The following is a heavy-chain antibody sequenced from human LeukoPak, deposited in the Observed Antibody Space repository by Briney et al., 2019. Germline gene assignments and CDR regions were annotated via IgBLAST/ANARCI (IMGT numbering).Heavy chain of an antibody. D-gene: IGHD5-12*01. V-gene: IGHV3-48*01. J-gene: IGHJ4*02. Sequence: PGGSLRLPCAASGFTFSSYSMNWVRQAPGKGLEWVSYISSSSSTIYYADSVKGRFTISRDNSKNTLYLQMNSLRAEDTAVYYCAKGIIVRLRFGGSHRSPRDTALLPLDYWGQGTLVTVSS. CDR1: GFTFSSYS. CDR3: AKGIIVRLRFGGSHRSPRDTALLPLDY. CDR2: ISSSSSTI.